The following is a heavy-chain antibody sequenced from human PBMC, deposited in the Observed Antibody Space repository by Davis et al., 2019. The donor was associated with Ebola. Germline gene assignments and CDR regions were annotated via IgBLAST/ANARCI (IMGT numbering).Heavy chain of an antibody. V-gene: IGHV3-30*03. CDR3: ARGRGYSAYDLGY. Sequence: GESLKISCAASGFTFSSYGMHWVRQAPGKGLEWVAVISYDGSNKYYADSVKGRFTISRDNSKNTLYLQMNSLRAEDTAVYYCARGRGYSAYDLGYWGQGTLVTVSS. CDR2: ISYDGSNK. D-gene: IGHD5-12*01. J-gene: IGHJ4*02. CDR1: GFTFSSYG.